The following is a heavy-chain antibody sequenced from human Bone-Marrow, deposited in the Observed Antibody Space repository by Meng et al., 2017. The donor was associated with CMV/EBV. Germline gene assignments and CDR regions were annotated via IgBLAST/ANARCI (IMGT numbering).Heavy chain of an antibody. CDR3: ARALRLYYFDY. CDR1: GFSVSNKY. CDR2: IYRGDTT. V-gene: IGHV3-53*01. Sequence: GESLKISCAASGFSVSNKYMSWVRQAPGKVLEWVSVIYRGDTTYYADSVKGRFIISRDNSKNTLYLQMNSLRAEDTAVYYCARALRLYYFDYWGQGTLVTVSS. D-gene: IGHD3-3*01. J-gene: IGHJ4*02.